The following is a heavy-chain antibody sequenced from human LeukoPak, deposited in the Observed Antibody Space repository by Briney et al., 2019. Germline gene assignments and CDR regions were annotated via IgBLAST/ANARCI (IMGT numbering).Heavy chain of an antibody. CDR3: ARSTSWYHKFDY. V-gene: IGHV3-7*04. CDR1: GFTFSRYW. CDR2: IKQDGSER. J-gene: IGHJ4*02. D-gene: IGHD6-19*01. Sequence: GGSLRPSCAASGFTFSRYWMSWVRQAPGKGLEWVASIKQDGSERYYVDSVKGRFTISSDNAKNSVHVQMNSLRAEDTAVFYCARSTSWYHKFDYWGQGTLVTVSS.